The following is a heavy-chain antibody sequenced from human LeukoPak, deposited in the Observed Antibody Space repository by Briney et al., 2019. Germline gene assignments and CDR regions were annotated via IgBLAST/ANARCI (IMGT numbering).Heavy chain of an antibody. V-gene: IGHV3-23*01. J-gene: IGHJ6*03. CDR3: APNSPGPNYYYYYMDV. CDR1: GFAFSSCA. CDR2: VTGSGDST. Sequence: GGSLRLSCAASGFAFSSCAMSWARQAPGKGLAWVSSVTGSGDSTYYADSVKGRFTISRDNSKNTLYLQMNSLRAEDTAVYYCAPNSPGPNYYYYYMDVWGKGTTVTVSS. D-gene: IGHD1/OR15-1a*01.